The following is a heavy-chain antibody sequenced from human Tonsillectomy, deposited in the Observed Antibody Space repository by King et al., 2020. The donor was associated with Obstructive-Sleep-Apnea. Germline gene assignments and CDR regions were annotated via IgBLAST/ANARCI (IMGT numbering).Heavy chain of an antibody. Sequence: VQLVESGGGVVQPGRSLRLSCAASGFTFSSYGMNWVRQAPGKGLEWVAIVAYDGSIKYYADSVKGRFTISRDNSKNTLYLQMNSLRVEDTAVYYCAKDAVVNYYGSGSYPLHNWFDPWGQGTLVTVSS. CDR3: AKDAVVNYYGSGSYPLHNWFDP. CDR1: GFTFSSYG. CDR2: VAYDGSIK. J-gene: IGHJ5*02. V-gene: IGHV3-30*18. D-gene: IGHD3-10*01.